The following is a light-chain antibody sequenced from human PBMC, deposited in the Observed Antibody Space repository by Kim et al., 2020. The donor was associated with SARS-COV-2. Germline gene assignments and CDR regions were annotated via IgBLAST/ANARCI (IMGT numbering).Light chain of an antibody. CDR1: QSVSSN. CDR3: QQYNNWPLT. J-gene: IGKJ2*01. CDR2: GAS. Sequence: SVSPGERATLSCRASQSVSSNLAWYQQTPGQAPRLLIYGASTRATGIPARFSGSGSGTEFTLTISSLQSEDFAVYYCQQYNNWPLTFGQGTKLEI. V-gene: IGKV3-15*01.